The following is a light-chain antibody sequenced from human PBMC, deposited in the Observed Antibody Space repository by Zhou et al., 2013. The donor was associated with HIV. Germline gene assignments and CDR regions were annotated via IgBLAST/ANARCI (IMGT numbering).Light chain of an antibody. CDR3: QQYGSSPLT. Sequence: EIVLTQSPGTLSLSPGERATLSCRASQSVSSSYLAWYQQKPGQAPRLLIFGASSRAPGIPDRFSGSESGTDFTLTISRLEPEDFAVYYCQQYGSSPLTFGGGTKVEIK. CDR2: GAS. J-gene: IGKJ4*01. V-gene: IGKV3-20*01. CDR1: QSVSSSY.